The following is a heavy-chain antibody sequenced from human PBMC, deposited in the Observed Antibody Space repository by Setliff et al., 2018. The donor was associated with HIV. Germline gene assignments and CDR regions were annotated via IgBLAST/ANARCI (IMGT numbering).Heavy chain of an antibody. D-gene: IGHD3-22*01. CDR3: ARGDDSSGCFY. J-gene: IGHJ4*02. CDR2: ISSSSSYI. V-gene: IGHV3-21*01. Sequence: GGSLRLSCAASGFTFSSYSMNWVRQAPGKGLEWVSSISSSSSYIYYADSVKGRFTISRDNAKNSLYLQMNSLRAEDTAVYYCARGDDSSGCFYWGQGTRVTVSS. CDR1: GFTFSSYS.